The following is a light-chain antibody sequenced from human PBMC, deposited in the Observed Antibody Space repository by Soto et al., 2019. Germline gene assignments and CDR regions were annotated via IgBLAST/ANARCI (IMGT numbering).Light chain of an antibody. CDR2: GAY. CDR3: QQYGSSPIT. CDR1: QSVSSNY. J-gene: IGKJ5*01. Sequence: EIVLTQSPATLSLSPGERATLSCGASQSVSSNYLAEYQQKPGLAHRLLIYGAYSRASGIPERFSGSGSGTGFSLTIGSLEPEDSAVYYCQQYGSSPITFGQGTRLEIK. V-gene: IGKV3D-20*01.